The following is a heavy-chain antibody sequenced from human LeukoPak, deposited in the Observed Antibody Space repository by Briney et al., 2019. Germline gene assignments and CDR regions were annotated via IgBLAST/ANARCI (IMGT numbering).Heavy chain of an antibody. CDR1: GGSISSSNW. V-gene: IGHV4-4*02. D-gene: IGHD6-19*01. J-gene: IGHJ4*02. CDR3: ARHGYISGWDGTFFDY. CDR2: IYHSGST. Sequence: SGTLSLTCAVSGGSISSSNWWSWVRQPPGKGLEWIGEIYHSGSTNYNPSLKSRVTISVDTSKNQFSLKLSSVTAADTAMYYCARHGYISGWDGTFFDYWGQGDLVIVSS.